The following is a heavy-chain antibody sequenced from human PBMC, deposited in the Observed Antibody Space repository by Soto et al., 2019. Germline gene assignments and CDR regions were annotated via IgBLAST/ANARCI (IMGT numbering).Heavy chain of an antibody. CDR3: ARSPDSSGYYPRWYYYGMDV. CDR2: IYHSGST. CDR1: GGSISSSNW. V-gene: IGHV4-4*02. D-gene: IGHD3-22*01. J-gene: IGHJ6*02. Sequence: PSETLSLTCAVSGGSISSSNWWSWVRQPPGKGLEWIGEIYHSGSTNYHPSLKSRVTISVDKSKTQFSLKLSSVTAADTAVYYCARSPDSSGYYPRWYYYGMDVWGQGTTVT.